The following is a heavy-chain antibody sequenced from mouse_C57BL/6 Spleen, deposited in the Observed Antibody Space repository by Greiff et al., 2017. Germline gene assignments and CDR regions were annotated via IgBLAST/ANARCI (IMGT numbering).Heavy chain of an antibody. CDR1: GFTFNTYA. D-gene: IGHD1-1*01. CDR3: VREGDYYGSSSFAY. Sequence: EVQRVESGGGLVQPKGSLKLSCAASGFTFNTYAMHWVRQAPGKGLEWVARIRSKSSNYATYYADSVKDRFTISRDDSQSMLYLQMNNLKTEDTAMYYCVREGDYYGSSSFAYWGQGTLVTVSA. J-gene: IGHJ3*01. CDR2: IRSKSSNYAT. V-gene: IGHV10-3*01.